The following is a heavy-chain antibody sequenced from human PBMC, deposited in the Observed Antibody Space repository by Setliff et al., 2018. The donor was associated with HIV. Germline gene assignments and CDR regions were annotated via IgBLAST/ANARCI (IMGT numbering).Heavy chain of an antibody. D-gene: IGHD2-15*01. CDR3: ARDPDGCSGGSCPRYYYYGMDV. CDR1: GFTFSTHS. V-gene: IGHV3-21*01. J-gene: IGHJ6*02. CDR2: ITSSSSYI. Sequence: GGSLRLSCAASGFTFSTHSMIWVRQAPGKGLEWVASITSSSSYINYADSVKGRFTISRDNAKNSLYLQMNSLRAEDTAVYYCARDPDGCSGGSCPRYYYYGMDVWGQGTTVTVSS.